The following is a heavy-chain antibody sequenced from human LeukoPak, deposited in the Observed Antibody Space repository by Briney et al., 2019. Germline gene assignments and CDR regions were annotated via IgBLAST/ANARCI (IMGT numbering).Heavy chain of an antibody. CDR1: GFTFSSYA. V-gene: IGHV3-30-3*01. CDR3: ARGAITMVRGVIDY. CDR2: ISYDGSNK. Sequence: PGGSLRLSCAAPGFTFSSYAMHWVRQAPGKGLEWVAVISYDGSNKYYADSVKGRFTISRDNSKNTLYLQMNSLRAEDTAVYYCARGAITMVRGVIDYWGQGTLVTVSS. J-gene: IGHJ4*02. D-gene: IGHD3-10*01.